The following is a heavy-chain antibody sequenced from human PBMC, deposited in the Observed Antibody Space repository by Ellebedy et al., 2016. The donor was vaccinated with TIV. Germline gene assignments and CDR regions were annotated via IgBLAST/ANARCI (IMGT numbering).Heavy chain of an antibody. V-gene: IGHV3-23*01. Sequence: GESLKISCAASGFTFSRYAMTWVRQEPGKGLEWVSGIVGSGGGIFYADSVKGRFTISRVNSKSTVDLQMNSLRAEDTAIYYCARDRTPGDGYWVFDQWGQGALVTVSS. D-gene: IGHD5-18*01. CDR3: ARDRTPGDGYWVFDQ. J-gene: IGHJ4*02. CDR1: GFTFSRYA. CDR2: IVGSGGGI.